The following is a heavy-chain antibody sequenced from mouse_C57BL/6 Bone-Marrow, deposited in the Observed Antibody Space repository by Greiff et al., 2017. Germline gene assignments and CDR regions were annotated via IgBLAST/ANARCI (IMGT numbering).Heavy chain of an antibody. CDR2: IDPENGDT. CDR1: GFNIKDDY. J-gene: IGHJ4*01. D-gene: IGHD1-1*01. CDR3: TSYGSSYEAMDY. V-gene: IGHV14-4*01. Sequence: VQLQQSGAELVRPGASVKLSCTASGFNIKDDYMHWVKQRPEQGLAWIGWIDPENGDTEYASKFQGKATITADTSSNTAYLQLSSLTSEDTAVYYCTSYGSSYEAMDYWGQGTSVTVSS.